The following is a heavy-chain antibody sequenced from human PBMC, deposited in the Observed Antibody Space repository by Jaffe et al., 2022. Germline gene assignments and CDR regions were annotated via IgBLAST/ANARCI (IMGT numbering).Heavy chain of an antibody. CDR2: IYTSGST. D-gene: IGHD3-22*01. Sequence: QVQLQESGPGLVKPSQTLSLTCTVSGGSISSGSYYWSWIRQPAGKGLEWIGRIYTSGSTNYNPSLKSRVTISVDTSKNQFSLKLSSVTAADTAVYYCAREVPERYYYDSSGYYYFDYWGQGTLVTVSS. CDR1: GGSISSGSYY. J-gene: IGHJ4*02. V-gene: IGHV4-61*02. CDR3: AREVPERYYYDSSGYYYFDY.